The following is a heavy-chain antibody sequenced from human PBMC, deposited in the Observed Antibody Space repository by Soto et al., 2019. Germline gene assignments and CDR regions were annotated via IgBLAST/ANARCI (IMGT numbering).Heavy chain of an antibody. CDR1: GFTFSSYS. CDR3: ARDEDIVATVFDY. CDR2: ISSSSSTI. J-gene: IGHJ4*02. V-gene: IGHV3-48*01. D-gene: IGHD5-12*01. Sequence: GGSLRLSCAASGFTFSSYSMNWVRQAPGKGLEWVSYISSSSSTIYYADSVKGRFTISRDNAKNSLYLQMNSLRAEDTAVYYCARDEDIVATVFDYWGQGTLVTVSS.